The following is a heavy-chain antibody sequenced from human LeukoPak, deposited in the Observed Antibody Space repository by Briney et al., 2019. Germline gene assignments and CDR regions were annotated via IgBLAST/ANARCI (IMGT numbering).Heavy chain of an antibody. CDR1: GGSINSYY. V-gene: IGHV4-59*01. D-gene: IGHD3-16*01. Sequence: PSETLSLTCTVSGGSINSYYWSWMRQPPGRGLEWIGDIYYSGSTIYNPSPKRRVTISVDTSENQFSLNLRSVTAADTAVYYCARIDYATFDCWGPGTLVTVSS. CDR2: IYYSGST. CDR3: ARIDYATFDC. J-gene: IGHJ4*02.